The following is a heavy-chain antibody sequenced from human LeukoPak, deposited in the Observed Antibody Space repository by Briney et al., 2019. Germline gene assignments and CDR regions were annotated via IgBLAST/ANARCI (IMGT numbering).Heavy chain of an antibody. J-gene: IGHJ4*02. V-gene: IGHV3-11*03. CDR2: IPSTSSYT. CDR3: ARAANTAAGTPTLAIDY. D-gene: IGHD6-13*01. CDR1: GFTFSNYA. Sequence: GGSLRLSCAASGFTFSNYAMNWVRQAPGKGLEWVSYIPSTSSYTSYADSVKGRLTISRDNAKNSLYLQMNSLRAEDTAVYYCARAANTAAGTPTLAIDYWGQGTLVTVSS.